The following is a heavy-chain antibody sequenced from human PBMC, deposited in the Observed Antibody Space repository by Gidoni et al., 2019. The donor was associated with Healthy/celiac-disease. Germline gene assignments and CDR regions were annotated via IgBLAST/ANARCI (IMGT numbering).Heavy chain of an antibody. CDR2: ISYDGSNK. CDR1: GFTFSSDD. D-gene: IGHD3-22*01. CDR3: ARDYYDSSGYYTFDY. V-gene: IGHV3-30-3*01. J-gene: IGHJ4*02. Sequence: QVQLVASGGVVVQPGWSLRLSCAASGFTFSSDDMHWVRQAPAKGLEWVAVISYDGSNKYYADSVKGRFTISRDNSKNTLYLQMNSLRAEDTAVYYCARDYYDSSGYYTFDYWGQGTLVTVSS.